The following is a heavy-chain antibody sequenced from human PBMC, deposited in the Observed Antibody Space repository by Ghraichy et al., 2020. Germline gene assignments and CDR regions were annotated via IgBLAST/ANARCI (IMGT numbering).Heavy chain of an antibody. D-gene: IGHD2-15*01. CDR3: ARLPGPYCSGGSCYSGY. CDR2: IIPIFGTA. Sequence: SVKVSCKASGGTFSSYAISWVRQAPGQGLEWMGGIIPIFGTANYAQKFQGRVTITADESTSTAYMELSSLRSEDTAVYYCARLPGPYCSGGSCYSGYWGQGTLVTVSS. J-gene: IGHJ4*02. CDR1: GGTFSSYA. V-gene: IGHV1-69*13.